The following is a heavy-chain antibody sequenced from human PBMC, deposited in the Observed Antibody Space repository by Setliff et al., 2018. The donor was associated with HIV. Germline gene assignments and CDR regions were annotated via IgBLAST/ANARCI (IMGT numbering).Heavy chain of an antibody. J-gene: IGHJ5*02. CDR2: ISSSSSYT. D-gene: IGHD2-15*01. Sequence: PGGSLRLSCAASGFTFSDYYMSWIRQAPGKGLEWVSYISSSSSYTHYADSVKGRFTISRDNVKNSLYLQMNSLRSEDTAVYYCARVRYCSGGSCYGGEYWFDPWGQGTLVTVSS. CDR3: ARVRYCSGGSCYGGEYWFDP. CDR1: GFTFSDYY. V-gene: IGHV3-11*05.